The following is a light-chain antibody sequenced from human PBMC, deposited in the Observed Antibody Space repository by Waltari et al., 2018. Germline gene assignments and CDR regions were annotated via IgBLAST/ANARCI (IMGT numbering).Light chain of an antibody. Sequence: EIVMTQSPATLSVSPGERATLSCRASQSDSSNLAWYQQKPGKAPRLLIYGASTRATGIPARFSGSGSGTEFTLTISSLQSEDFAVYYCQQYNNWPAITFGQGTRLEIK. CDR1: QSDSSN. CDR3: QQYNNWPAIT. CDR2: GAS. J-gene: IGKJ5*01. V-gene: IGKV3-15*01.